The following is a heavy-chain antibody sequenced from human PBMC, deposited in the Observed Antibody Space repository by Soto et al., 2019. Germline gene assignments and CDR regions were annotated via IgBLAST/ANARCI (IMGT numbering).Heavy chain of an antibody. J-gene: IGHJ6*02. D-gene: IGHD3-22*01. CDR2: INHSGST. Sequence: QVQLQQWGAGLLKPSETLSLTCAVYGGSFSGYYWSWIRQPPGKGLEWVGEINHSGSTNYNPSLKSRVTISVDTSKDLFSLKLSSVTAADTAVYYCARGWRFRESSGYLHYYYGMDVWGQGTTVTVSS. V-gene: IGHV4-34*01. CDR3: ARGWRFRESSGYLHYYYGMDV. CDR1: GGSFSGYY.